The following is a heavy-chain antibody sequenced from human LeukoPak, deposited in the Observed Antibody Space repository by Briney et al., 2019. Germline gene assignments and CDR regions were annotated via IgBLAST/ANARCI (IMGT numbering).Heavy chain of an antibody. CDR1: GFTFSTYN. Sequence: GGSLRLSCAASGFTFSTYNMNWVRQAPGKGLEWVSSISTNSNYIHYADSVKGRFTISRDNAKNSLYLQMNSMRVEDTDVYYCARDVGASAPDAFDIWGQGTMVTVSS. D-gene: IGHD1-26*01. J-gene: IGHJ3*02. CDR2: ISTNSNYI. V-gene: IGHV3-21*01. CDR3: ARDVGASAPDAFDI.